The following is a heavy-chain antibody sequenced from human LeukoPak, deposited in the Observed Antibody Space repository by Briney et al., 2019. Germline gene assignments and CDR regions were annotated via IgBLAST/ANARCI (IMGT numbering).Heavy chain of an antibody. D-gene: IGHD5-24*01. V-gene: IGHV3-23*01. Sequence: SVKGRFTISRDNSKNTLYLQMNSLRAEDTAIYYCAKGGPQFFDYWGQGTLVTVSS. J-gene: IGHJ4*02. CDR3: AKGGPQFFDY.